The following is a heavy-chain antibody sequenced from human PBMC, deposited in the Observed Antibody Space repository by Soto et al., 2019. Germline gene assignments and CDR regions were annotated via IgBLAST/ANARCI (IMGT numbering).Heavy chain of an antibody. J-gene: IGHJ6*02. D-gene: IGHD3-10*01. CDR3: ATRTDYYYGSGSLGGMDV. CDR1: GGSISSGSYY. V-gene: IGHV4-31*03. Sequence: QVQLQESGPGLVKPSQTLSLTCTVSGGSISSGSYYWSWIRQLPGKGLEWIGYIYYSGSTYYNPSLKSRVTISVYTSKNQFSRKLNSVTAADTAVYYCATRTDYYYGSGSLGGMDVWGQGTTVTVSS. CDR2: IYYSGST.